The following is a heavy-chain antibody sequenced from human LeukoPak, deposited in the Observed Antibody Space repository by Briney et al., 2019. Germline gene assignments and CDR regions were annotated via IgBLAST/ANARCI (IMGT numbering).Heavy chain of an antibody. CDR3: ARGAGTSWFDY. Sequence: ASVKVSCKASRYTFTAYYMHWGRQAPGQGLEWMGWIDPNSGGTNFAQKFQVRVTMTRDTSIITAYMELTSMTSDDTAVYYCARGAGTSWFDYWGQGTLVIVSS. J-gene: IGHJ4*02. D-gene: IGHD2-2*01. CDR2: IDPNSGGT. V-gene: IGHV1-2*02. CDR1: RYTFTAYY.